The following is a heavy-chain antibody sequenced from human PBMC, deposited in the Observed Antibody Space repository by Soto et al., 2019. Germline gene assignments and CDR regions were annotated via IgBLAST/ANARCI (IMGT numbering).Heavy chain of an antibody. CDR1: GFTFSDYY. Sequence: QVQLVESGGGLVKPGATLRLSCAASGFTFSDYYMSWTRQAPGKGFEWDPYISSSGSTIYYAESVKGRFTIVRDNAKNSLYLQMNSLRAEDTAVYYCASPTVTPHYGMDVWGQGTTVTVSS. CDR2: ISSSGSTI. V-gene: IGHV3-11*01. D-gene: IGHD4-17*01. CDR3: ASPTVTPHYGMDV. J-gene: IGHJ6*02.